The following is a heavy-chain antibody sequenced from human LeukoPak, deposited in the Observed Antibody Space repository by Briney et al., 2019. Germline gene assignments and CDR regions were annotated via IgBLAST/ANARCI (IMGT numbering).Heavy chain of an antibody. CDR3: ARRPGGSTYYMHFDY. Sequence: GESLKISCKGSGYSFTSYWISWVRQVPGKGLEWMGRIDPTDSYTNYSPSFQGHVTISADKSISTAYLQWSSLKASDAAMYYCARRPGGSTYYMHFDYWGQGALVTVSS. CDR2: IDPTDSYT. D-gene: IGHD3-10*01. V-gene: IGHV5-10-1*01. J-gene: IGHJ4*02. CDR1: GYSFTSYW.